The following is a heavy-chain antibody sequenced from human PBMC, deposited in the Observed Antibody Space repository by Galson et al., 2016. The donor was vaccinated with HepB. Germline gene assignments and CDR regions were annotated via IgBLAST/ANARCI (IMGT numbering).Heavy chain of an antibody. CDR1: GFTLSSHD. J-gene: IGHJ6*02. CDR3: AREADCSGTNCYDAMDV. D-gene: IGHD2-2*01. Sequence: SLRLSCAASGFTLSSHDMHWVRQATGQGLEWVAAIGIGGDTFSGGSVTGRFTIFRESAQNSLYLQMNSLRPGDTALYYCAREADCSGTNCYDAMDVWGQGTTVTVSS. CDR2: IGIGGDT. V-gene: IGHV3-13*04.